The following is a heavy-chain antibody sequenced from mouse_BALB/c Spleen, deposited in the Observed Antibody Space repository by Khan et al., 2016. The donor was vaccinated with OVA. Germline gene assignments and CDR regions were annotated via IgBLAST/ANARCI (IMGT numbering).Heavy chain of an antibody. V-gene: IGHV2-3*01. CDR1: GFSLTSYG. J-gene: IGHJ3*01. Sequence: VKLEESGPGLVAPSQSLSITCTVSGFSLTSYGVGWVRQPPGRGLEWLGVIWGDGSTNYHSALISRLNINKDNSKGQVFLKLNSLQTDDTATYYCALYYYGRAWFAYWGQGTLVTVSA. CDR3: ALYYYGRAWFAY. D-gene: IGHD1-1*01. CDR2: IWGDGST.